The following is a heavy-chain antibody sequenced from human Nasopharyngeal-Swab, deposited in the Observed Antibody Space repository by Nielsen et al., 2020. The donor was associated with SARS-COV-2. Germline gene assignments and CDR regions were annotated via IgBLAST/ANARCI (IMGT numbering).Heavy chain of an antibody. V-gene: IGHV4-39*02. J-gene: IGHJ6*03. CDR2: IYYSGST. D-gene: IGHD3-10*01. Sequence: SETLSLTCTVSGGSISSSSYYWGWIRQPPGKGLEWIGSIYYSGSTYYNPSLKSRVTISVDTSKNQFSLKLSSVTAADTAVYYRAREAITMVRGVMSTDYYYYMDVWGKGTTVTVSS. CDR3: AREAITMVRGVMSTDYYYYMDV. CDR1: GGSISSSSYY.